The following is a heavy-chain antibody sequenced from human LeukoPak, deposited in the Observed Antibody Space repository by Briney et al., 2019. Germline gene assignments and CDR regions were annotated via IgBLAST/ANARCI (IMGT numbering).Heavy chain of an antibody. CDR3: ARDPGVGGYNYGYYYYYGMDV. J-gene: IGHJ6*02. V-gene: IGHV3-33*01. Sequence: GGSLSLSCAASGFTFSSYGMHWVRQAPGKGLEWVAVIWYDGSNKYYADSVKGRFTISRDNSKNTLYLQMNSLRAEDTAVYYCARDPGVGGYNYGYYYYYGMDVWGQGTTVTVSS. CDR1: GFTFSSYG. D-gene: IGHD5-18*01. CDR2: IWYDGSNK.